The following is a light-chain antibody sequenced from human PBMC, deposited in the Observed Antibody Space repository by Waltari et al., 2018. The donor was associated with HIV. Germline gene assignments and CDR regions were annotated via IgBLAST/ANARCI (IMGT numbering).Light chain of an antibody. CDR3: QQSDSIPYT. Sequence: DIQLTQSPSTLSASVRDRVTITCRASQSISDFLNWYQQKPGKAPQLLISSASTLQSGVPSRFSGSGSGTDFTLTINSLQPEDFATYYCQQSDSIPYTFGQGTKLDIK. J-gene: IGKJ2*01. V-gene: IGKV1-39*01. CDR2: SAS. CDR1: QSISDF.